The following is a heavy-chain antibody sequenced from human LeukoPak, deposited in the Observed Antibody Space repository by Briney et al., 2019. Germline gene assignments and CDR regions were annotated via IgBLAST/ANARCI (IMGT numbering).Heavy chain of an antibody. CDR3: ARGYCSGGSCYSNRGDFDY. D-gene: IGHD2-15*01. V-gene: IGHV3-30*04. CDR2: ISYDGSNE. CDR1: GFTFSSYA. Sequence: GRSLRLSCAASGFTFSSYAMHWVRQAPGKGLEWVAVISYDGSNEYYADSVKGRFTISRDNSKNTLYLQMNSLRAEDTAVYYCARGYCSGGSCYSNRGDFDYWGQGTLVTVSS. J-gene: IGHJ4*02.